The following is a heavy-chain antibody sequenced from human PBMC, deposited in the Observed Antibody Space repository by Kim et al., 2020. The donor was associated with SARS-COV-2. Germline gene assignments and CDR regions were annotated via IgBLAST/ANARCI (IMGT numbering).Heavy chain of an antibody. CDR3: AKEQYYDSSGGRGY. J-gene: IGHJ4*02. CDR2: ISGSGGST. D-gene: IGHD3-22*01. V-gene: IGHV3-23*01. Sequence: GGSLRLSCAASGFTFSGYAMSWVRQAPGKGLEWVSAISGSGGSTYYADSVKGRFTISRDNAKKTLYLQMNSLRAEDTAVYYCAKEQYYDSSGGRGYWGQGTLVTVSS. CDR1: GFTFSGYA.